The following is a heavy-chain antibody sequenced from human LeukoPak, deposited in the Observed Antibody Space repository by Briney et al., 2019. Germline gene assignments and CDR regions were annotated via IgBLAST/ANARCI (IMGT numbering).Heavy chain of an antibody. CDR1: GFTFSSYW. Sequence: PGGSLRLSCAASGFTFSSYWMSSGRQAPGKGLEWVANIKQDGRDKYYVDSVRGRFTISRDNAKNSPYLQMNSRTVEDTAVYYCARDCYGTGSHGDWGQGTLVTVSS. D-gene: IGHD3-10*01. CDR2: IKQDGRDK. CDR3: ARDCYGTGSHGD. V-gene: IGHV3-7*04. J-gene: IGHJ4*02.